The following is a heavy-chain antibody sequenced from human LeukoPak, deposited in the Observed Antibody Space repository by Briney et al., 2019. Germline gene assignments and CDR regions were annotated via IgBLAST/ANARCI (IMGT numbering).Heavy chain of an antibody. Sequence: ASVKVSCKASGYTFTSYDINWVRQATGQGLEWMGWMNPNNGNTGYAQKFQGRVTMTRSTSISTAYMELSSLRAEDTAVYYCARYIVVVPAAMFDYWGQGTLVTVSS. V-gene: IGHV1-8*01. CDR1: GYTFTSYD. D-gene: IGHD2-2*01. J-gene: IGHJ4*02. CDR2: MNPNNGNT. CDR3: ARYIVVVPAAMFDY.